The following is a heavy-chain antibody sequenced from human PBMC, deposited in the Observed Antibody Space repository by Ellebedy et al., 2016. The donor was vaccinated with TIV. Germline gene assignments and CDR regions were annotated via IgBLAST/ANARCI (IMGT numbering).Heavy chain of an antibody. V-gene: IGHV1-69*04. CDR2: IIPILGIA. J-gene: IGHJ3*02. Sequence: ASVKVSCKASGGTFSSYAISWVRQAPGQGLEWMGRIIPILGIANYAQKFQGRVTITADKSTSTAYMELSSLRSEDTAVYYCARVPLEVDTAMVSGFDIWGQGTMVTVSS. CDR3: ARVPLEVDTAMVSGFDI. CDR1: GGTFSSYA. D-gene: IGHD5-18*01.